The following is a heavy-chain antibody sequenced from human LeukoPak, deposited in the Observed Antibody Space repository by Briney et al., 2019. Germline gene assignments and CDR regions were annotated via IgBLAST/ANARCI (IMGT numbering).Heavy chain of an antibody. CDR2: IYYSGST. Sequence: PSETLSLTCTVSGGSISSSSYYWGWIRQPPGKGLEWIGSIYYSGSTYYNPSLKSRVTISVDTSKNQFSLKLSSVTAADTAVYYCARLAAAGKNWFDAWGQGTLVTVSS. D-gene: IGHD6-13*01. CDR1: GGSISSSSYY. CDR3: ARLAAAGKNWFDA. V-gene: IGHV4-39*01. J-gene: IGHJ5*02.